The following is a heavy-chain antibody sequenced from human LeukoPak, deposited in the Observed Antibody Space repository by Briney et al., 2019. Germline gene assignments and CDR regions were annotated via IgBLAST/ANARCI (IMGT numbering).Heavy chain of an antibody. CDR3: ARGRITMVRGASTNWFDP. CDR1: GYTFTGYY. D-gene: IGHD3-10*01. V-gene: IGHV1-2*02. Sequence: ASVKVSCKASGYTFTGYYMHWVRQATGQGLEWMGWINPNSGGTNYAQKFQGRVTMTRDTSISTAYMELSRLRSDDTAVYYCARGRITMVRGASTNWFDPWGQGTLVTVSS. J-gene: IGHJ5*02. CDR2: INPNSGGT.